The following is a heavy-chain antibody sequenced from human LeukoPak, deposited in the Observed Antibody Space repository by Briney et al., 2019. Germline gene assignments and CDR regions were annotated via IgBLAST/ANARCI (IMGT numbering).Heavy chain of an antibody. CDR1: GGSISSNSYY. CDR3: ARSWASFDY. D-gene: IGHD6-13*01. J-gene: IGHJ4*02. CDR2: IYTSGST. Sequence: SETLSLTCTVSGGSISSNSYYWSWIRQPAGKGLEWIGRIYTSGSTNYNPSLKSRVSISVDTSKSQFSLNLSSVTAADTAVYYCARSWASFDYWGQGTLVTVSS. V-gene: IGHV4-61*02.